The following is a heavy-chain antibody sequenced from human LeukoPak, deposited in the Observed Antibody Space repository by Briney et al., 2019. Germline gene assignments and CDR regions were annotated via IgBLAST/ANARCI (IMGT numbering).Heavy chain of an antibody. CDR2: ISGSGGST. Sequence: PGGSLRLSCAASGCTFSSYAMSWVRQAPGKGLEWVSAISGSGGSTYYAASVKGRFTISRDNSKNTLYLQMNSLRAEDTAVYYCAKDRQWLRVTTFDYWGQGTLVTVSS. CDR3: AKDRQWLRVTTFDY. D-gene: IGHD6-19*01. CDR1: GCTFSSYA. V-gene: IGHV3-23*01. J-gene: IGHJ4*02.